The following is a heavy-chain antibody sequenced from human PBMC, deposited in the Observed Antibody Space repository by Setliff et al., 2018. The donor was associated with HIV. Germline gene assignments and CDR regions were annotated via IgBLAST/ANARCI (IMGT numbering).Heavy chain of an antibody. J-gene: IGHJ6*03. CDR1: GFTFSSYC. Sequence: GGSLRLSCAASGFTFSSYCMNWVRQAPGKGLEWISSISWRSTYIYYSDSVKGRFTISRDDAEKSLFLQLDSLRDEDTAVYYCSMSHGIGNYYMDGWGPGTAVTVSS. D-gene: IGHD2-15*01. CDR2: ISWRSTYI. CDR3: SMSHGIGNYYMDG. V-gene: IGHV3-21*01.